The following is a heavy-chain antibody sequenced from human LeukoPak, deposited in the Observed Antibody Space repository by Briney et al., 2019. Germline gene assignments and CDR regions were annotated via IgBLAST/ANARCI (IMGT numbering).Heavy chain of an antibody. J-gene: IGHJ4*02. Sequence: PGGSLRLSCAASGFTFSSYALHWVRQAPGKGLEWVAVISYDGSNKIYADSVKGRFTISRDNSKNTLYLQMNSLRAEDRAVYYCARGQQGATTVDYWGQGTLVTVSS. CDR2: ISYDGSNK. V-gene: IGHV3-30-3*01. D-gene: IGHD1-26*01. CDR3: ARGQQGATTVDY. CDR1: GFTFSSYA.